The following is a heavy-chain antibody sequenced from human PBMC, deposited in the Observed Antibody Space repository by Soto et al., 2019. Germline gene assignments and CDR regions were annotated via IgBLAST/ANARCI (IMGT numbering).Heavy chain of an antibody. J-gene: IGHJ4*02. CDR3: ASLQAPGHFDY. CDR1: GGSISSSNYY. V-gene: IGHV4-39*01. D-gene: IGHD1-1*01. CDR2: IYYSGDT. Sequence: PSETLSLTCTVSGGSISSSNYYWAWVRQPPGKGLEWIANIYYSGDTYSHPSLRSRLTVSVDTSKNQFSLKLTSLTAADTAMYYCASLQAPGHFDYWGQGTLVTVSS.